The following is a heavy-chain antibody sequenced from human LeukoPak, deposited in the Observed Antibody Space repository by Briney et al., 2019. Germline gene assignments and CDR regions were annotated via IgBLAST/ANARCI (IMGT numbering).Heavy chain of an antibody. J-gene: IGHJ4*02. CDR2: IYYSGST. D-gene: IGHD4-11*01. Sequence: SETLSLTCTVSGGSISSYYWSWIRQSPGKGLEWIGNIYYSGSTNYNPSLKSRVTISVDTSKNQFSLKLSSVTAADTAVYYCARSYRNYYPFDYWGQGTLVPVSS. V-gene: IGHV4-59*01. CDR1: GGSISSYY. CDR3: ARSYRNYYPFDY.